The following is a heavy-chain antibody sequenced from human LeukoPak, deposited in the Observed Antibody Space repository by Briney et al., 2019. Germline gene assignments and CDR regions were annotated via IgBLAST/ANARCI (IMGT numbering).Heavy chain of an antibody. Sequence: GASVKVSCKAFGYTFTNYGFSWVRQAPGQGLEWMGWISAFNGNKNFAQKLQGRVTMTTDRFTNTAYMDLRSLTSDDTAVYYCARAHSSYYFYYMDVWGKGTTVTVYS. CDR3: ARAHSSYYFYYMDV. V-gene: IGHV1-18*01. CDR2: ISAFNGNK. CDR1: GYTFTNYG. J-gene: IGHJ6*03.